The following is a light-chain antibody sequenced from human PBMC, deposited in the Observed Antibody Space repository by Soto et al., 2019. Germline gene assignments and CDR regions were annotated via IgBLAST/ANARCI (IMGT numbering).Light chain of an antibody. V-gene: IGLV1-47*01. CDR2: KNN. CDR1: SSNIGSNY. CDR3: AAWDDSLSGWV. Sequence: QSVLTQPPSASGTPGQRVTISCSGSSSNIGSNYGYWYQQLPGTAPKLLIYKNNQRPSGVPDRFSGSKSGTSASLAISGLRSEDEADYYCAAWDDSLSGWVFGGGTKVTVL. J-gene: IGLJ3*02.